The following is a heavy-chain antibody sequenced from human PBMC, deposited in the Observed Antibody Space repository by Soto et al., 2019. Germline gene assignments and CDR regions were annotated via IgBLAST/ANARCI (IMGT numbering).Heavy chain of an antibody. CDR1: GGSINNGDYY. Sequence: QVQLQESGPGLVKSSQTLSLTCAVSGGSINNGDYYWSWIRQPPGKGLEWIGYIYYSGSTYVNPSLKSRLSMSLDTSKNQFSLKLTSVTAADTAVYYCARVIPGAEAWFHPWGQGTLVTVSS. CDR3: ARVIPGAEAWFHP. CDR2: IYYSGST. J-gene: IGHJ5*02. V-gene: IGHV4-30-4*01. D-gene: IGHD2-2*01.